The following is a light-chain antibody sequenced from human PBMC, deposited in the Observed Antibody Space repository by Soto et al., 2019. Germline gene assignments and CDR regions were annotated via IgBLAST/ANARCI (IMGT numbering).Light chain of an antibody. CDR3: QQYNSYSWT. CDR1: QSISIW. CDR2: KAS. Sequence: DIQMTQSPSTLSAYVGDRVTITFLASQSISIWLAWYQQKPGKAPKLLIYKASSLESGVPSRFSGSGSGTEFALTISSLQPDDFATYYCQQYNSYSWTFGQVTIV. V-gene: IGKV1-5*03. J-gene: IGKJ1*01.